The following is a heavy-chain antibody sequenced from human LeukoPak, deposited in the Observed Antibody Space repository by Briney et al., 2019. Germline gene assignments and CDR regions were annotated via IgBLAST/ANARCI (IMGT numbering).Heavy chain of an antibody. V-gene: IGHV4-59*01. CDR3: AREGRSSSRPGDGMDV. Sequence: NPSETLSLTCTVSGGSISSYYWSWIRQPPGKGLEWIGYIYYSGSTNYNPSLKSRVTISVDTSKNQFSLKLSSVTAADTAVYYCAREGRSSSRPGDGMDVWGQGTTVTVSS. CDR1: GGSISSYY. J-gene: IGHJ6*02. D-gene: IGHD6-13*01. CDR2: IYYSGST.